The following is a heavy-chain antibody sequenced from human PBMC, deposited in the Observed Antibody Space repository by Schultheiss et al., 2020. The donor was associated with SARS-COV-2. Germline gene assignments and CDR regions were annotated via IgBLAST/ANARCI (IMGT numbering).Heavy chain of an antibody. CDR3: ARAIVVVTGWRGRFDD. Sequence: GGSLRLSCAASGFTFSSYAMHWVRQAPGKGLEWVAVIWYDGSNKYYADSVKGRFTISRDNSKNTLYLQMNSLRVEDTAVYYCARAIVVVTGWRGRFDDWGQGTLVTVSS. CDR1: GFTFSSYA. D-gene: IGHD2-21*02. J-gene: IGHJ4*02. V-gene: IGHV3-33*08. CDR2: IWYDGSNK.